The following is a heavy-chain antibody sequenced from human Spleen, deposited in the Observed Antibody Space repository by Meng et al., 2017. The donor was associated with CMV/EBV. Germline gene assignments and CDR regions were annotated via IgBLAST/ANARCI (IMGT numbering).Heavy chain of an antibody. Sequence: ASVKVSCKASRYTFTGYRIHWVRQAPGQGLVWMGWINPNNGGTNYAQKFQGRVTMTRDTSINTVYMELSRLISDDTAVYYCARDSFRDHYFDYWGQGTLVTVSS. V-gene: IGHV1-2*02. CDR1: RYTFTGYR. D-gene: IGHD3-16*02. CDR2: INPNNGGT. CDR3: ARDSFRDHYFDY. J-gene: IGHJ4*02.